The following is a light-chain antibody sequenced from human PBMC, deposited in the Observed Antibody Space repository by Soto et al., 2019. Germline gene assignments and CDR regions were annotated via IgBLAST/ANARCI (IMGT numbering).Light chain of an antibody. CDR2: DAS. V-gene: IGKV1-5*01. J-gene: IGKJ5*01. CDR1: QSISSW. Sequence: DIRMTQSPSTLSASVGDRVTITCRASQSISSWLAWYQQKPGKAPKPLIYDASSLESGVPSRFSGSGSGTEFTLTISSLQPEDFATYYCQQSYSTPITFGQGTRLEIK. CDR3: QQSYSTPIT.